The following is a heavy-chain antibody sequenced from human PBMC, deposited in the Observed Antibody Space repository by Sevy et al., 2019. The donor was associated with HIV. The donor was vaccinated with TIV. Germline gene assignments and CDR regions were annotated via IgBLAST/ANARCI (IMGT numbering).Heavy chain of an antibody. CDR3: AKGGQQLLLSDLDY. CDR1: GFTFSTYG. J-gene: IGHJ4*02. CDR2: IRYDGSNK. Sequence: GGSLRLSCAASGFTFSTYGMHWVRQAPGKGLDWVAFIRYDGSNKYYADSVKGRFTISRDNSKNTVYLQMNSPRPEDTAVYYCAKGGQQLLLSDLDYWGQGTLVTVSS. V-gene: IGHV3-30*02. D-gene: IGHD2-15*01.